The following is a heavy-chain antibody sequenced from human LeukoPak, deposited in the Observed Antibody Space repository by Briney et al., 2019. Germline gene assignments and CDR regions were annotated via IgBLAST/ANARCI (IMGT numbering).Heavy chain of an antibody. CDR2: IYYSGST. J-gene: IGHJ3*02. D-gene: IGHD3-22*01. CDR1: GGSISSSSYY. CDR3: ARTLTYYYDSSGRPDAFDI. Sequence: PSETLSLTCTVSGGSISSSSYYWGWIRQPPGKGLEWIGSIYYSGSTYYNPSLKSRVTISVDTSQKQFSLKLSSVTAADTAVYYCARTLTYYYDSSGRPDAFDIWGQGTMATVSS. V-gene: IGHV4-39*01.